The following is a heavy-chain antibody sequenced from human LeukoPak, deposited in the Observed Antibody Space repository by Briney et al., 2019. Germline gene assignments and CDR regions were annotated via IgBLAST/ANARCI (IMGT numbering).Heavy chain of an antibody. Sequence: GGSLRLSCAASGFTVSSNYMSWVRQAPGKGLEWVSVIYSGGSTYYADSVEGRFTISRDNSKNTLYLQMNSLRAEDTAVYYCARKGSSSWFFYWGQGTLVTVSS. CDR2: IYSGGST. V-gene: IGHV3-53*01. CDR1: GFTVSSNY. CDR3: ARKGSSSWFFY. D-gene: IGHD6-13*01. J-gene: IGHJ4*02.